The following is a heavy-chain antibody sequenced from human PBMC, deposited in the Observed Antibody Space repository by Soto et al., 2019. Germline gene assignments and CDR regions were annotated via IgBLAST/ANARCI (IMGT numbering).Heavy chain of an antibody. CDR2: IKQDGTEK. CDR3: AREQV. CDR1: GFSFGSYW. V-gene: IGHV3-7*05. Sequence: GGSLRLSCEGSGFSFGSYWMSWVRQAPGKGPEWVASIKQDGTEKYYVDSVKGRFTISRDNAKNFLYLHMNSLRAEDTAVYYCAREQVWGQGALVTVSS. J-gene: IGHJ4*02.